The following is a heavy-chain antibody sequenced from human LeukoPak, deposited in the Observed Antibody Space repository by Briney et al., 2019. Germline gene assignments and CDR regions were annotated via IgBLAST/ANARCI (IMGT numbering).Heavy chain of an antibody. D-gene: IGHD5-12*01. CDR3: ARLSGYDPYYFDY. Sequence: GAPVKVSCKAPGYSFTGYYIHWVRQAPGQGLELMGCINPNSGGTDYAQKFQGRVTITRDTSISTAYMELSRLTSDDTAVYYCARLSGYDPYYFDYWGRGTLVAVSS. CDR2: INPNSGGT. J-gene: IGHJ4*02. CDR1: GYSFTGYY. V-gene: IGHV1-2*02.